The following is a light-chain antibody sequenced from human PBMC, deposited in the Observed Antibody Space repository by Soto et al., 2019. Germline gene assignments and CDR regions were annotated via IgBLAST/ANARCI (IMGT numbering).Light chain of an antibody. V-gene: IGKV3-20*01. CDR3: QQYISSPRT. Sequence: DIVLTQSPGTLSLSPGEKATLSFWASQWFSLNHLAWDHQKPGQPPRLLIYGASRRATGIPDRFSGSGSGTDFTLTINGLEPEDFGVYYCQQYISSPRTFGQGTKVDIK. J-gene: IGKJ1*01. CDR2: GAS. CDR1: QWFSLNH.